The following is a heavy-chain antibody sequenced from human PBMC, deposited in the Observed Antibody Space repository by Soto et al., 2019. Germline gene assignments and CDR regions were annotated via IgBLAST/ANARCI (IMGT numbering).Heavy chain of an antibody. CDR3: ARHHGSASYRSYYYGMDV. V-gene: IGHV5-10-1*01. Sequence: EVQLVQSGAEVKKPGESLRISCNGSGYSFTSYWISWVRQMPGKGLEWMGRIDPSDSYTNYSPSFQAHVTISADKSISTACLQWSILKASDTAMYYRARHHGSASYRSYYYGMDVWGQLTTVTVSS. D-gene: IGHD3-10*01. CDR2: IDPSDSYT. J-gene: IGHJ6*02. CDR1: GYSFTSYW.